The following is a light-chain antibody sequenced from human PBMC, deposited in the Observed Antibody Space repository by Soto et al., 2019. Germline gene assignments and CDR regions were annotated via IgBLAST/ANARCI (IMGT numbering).Light chain of an antibody. V-gene: IGKV3-15*01. J-gene: IGKJ2*01. CDR1: QSVRSN. Sequence: EIVLIQSPATLSLSPGERATLSCRASQSVRSNLAWYQQKPGQAPRLLIYDASTRATGIPARFSGSGSGTEFTLTISSLQSEDFAIYYCQHFNDWPYTFGQGTKVDIK. CDR2: DAS. CDR3: QHFNDWPYT.